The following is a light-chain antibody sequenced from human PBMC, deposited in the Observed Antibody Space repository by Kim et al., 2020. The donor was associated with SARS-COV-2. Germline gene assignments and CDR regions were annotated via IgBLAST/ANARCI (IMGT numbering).Light chain of an antibody. CDR1: TIGSSY. Sequence: QGKTEDIACRDTIGSSYVHWYRQHPGCSPTTVFYEDNERPTGVPDRFSGSIDSSSNSGSLTISGLKTEDEADYYCQSYDSSNVVFGGGTQLTVL. V-gene: IGLV6-57*01. J-gene: IGLJ3*02. CDR3: QSYDSSNVV. CDR2: EDN.